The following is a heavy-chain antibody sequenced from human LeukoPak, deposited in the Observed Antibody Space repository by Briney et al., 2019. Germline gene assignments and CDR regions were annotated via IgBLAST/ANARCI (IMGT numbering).Heavy chain of an antibody. Sequence: SETLSLTCTVSGGSISSYYWSWIRQPPGKGLEWIGYIYYSGTTNYNPSLKSRVTISVDTSKNQFSLKLSSVTAADTAVYYCARVTGYMVEDFFDYWGQGTLVTVSS. CDR3: ARVTGYMVEDFFDY. D-gene: IGHD3-9*01. CDR1: GGSISSYY. CDR2: IYYSGTT. V-gene: IGHV4-59*01. J-gene: IGHJ4*02.